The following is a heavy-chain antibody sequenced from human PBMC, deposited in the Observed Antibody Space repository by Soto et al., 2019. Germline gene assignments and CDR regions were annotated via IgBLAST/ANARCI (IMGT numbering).Heavy chain of an antibody. V-gene: IGHV3-74*01. J-gene: IGHJ4*02. CDR1: GFTFSSYW. Sequence: EVQLVESGGGLVQPGGSLRLSCTASGFTFSSYWMHWVRQAPGKGLEWVSRIKSDGSWALYADSMEGRLTISRDNAKNTLDLELNRLRADDTALCYCVRGKGDSEDGNGHLGGHWGQGTLVTVSS. CDR3: VRGKGDSEDGNGHLGGH. D-gene: IGHD2-15*01. CDR2: IKSDGSWA.